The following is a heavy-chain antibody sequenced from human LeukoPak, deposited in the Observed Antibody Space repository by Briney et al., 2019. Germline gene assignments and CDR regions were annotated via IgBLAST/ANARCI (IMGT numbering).Heavy chain of an antibody. D-gene: IGHD3-9*01. CDR2: IYHSGST. Sequence: SETLSLTCTVSGYSISSGYYWGWIRQPPGKGLEWIGSIYHSGSTNYNPSLKSRVTISVDTSKNQFSLKLSSVTAADTAVYYCARRESKVLRYFDWSDCFDYWGQGTLVTVSS. CDR1: GYSISSGYY. J-gene: IGHJ4*02. V-gene: IGHV4-38-2*02. CDR3: ARRESKVLRYFDWSDCFDY.